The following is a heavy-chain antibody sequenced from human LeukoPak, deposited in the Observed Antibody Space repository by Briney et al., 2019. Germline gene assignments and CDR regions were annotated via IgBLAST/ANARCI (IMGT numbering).Heavy chain of an antibody. Sequence: GGSLRLSCAASGFTFSSYWMSWVRQAPGKGLEWVANIKQDGSEKYYVDSVKGRFTISRDNAKNSLYLQMNSLRAEDTAVYYCARDYYDSSGYYLFDYWGQGGLVTVSS. J-gene: IGHJ4*02. CDR1: GFTFSSYW. CDR3: ARDYYDSSGYYLFDY. D-gene: IGHD3-22*01. V-gene: IGHV3-7*01. CDR2: IKQDGSEK.